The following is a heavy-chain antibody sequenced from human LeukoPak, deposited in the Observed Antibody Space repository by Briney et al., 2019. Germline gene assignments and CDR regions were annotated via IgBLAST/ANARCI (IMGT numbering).Heavy chain of an antibody. J-gene: IGHJ4*02. D-gene: IGHD1-26*01. CDR1: GYSISSGYY. V-gene: IGHV4-38-2*02. CDR3: ASLLGASLDY. Sequence: SETLSLICTVSGYSISSGYYWGWIRQPPGKGLEWIGSIYHSGSTYYNPSLKSRVTISVDTSKNQFSLKLSSVTAADTAVYYCASLLGASLDYWGQGTLVTVSS. CDR2: IYHSGST.